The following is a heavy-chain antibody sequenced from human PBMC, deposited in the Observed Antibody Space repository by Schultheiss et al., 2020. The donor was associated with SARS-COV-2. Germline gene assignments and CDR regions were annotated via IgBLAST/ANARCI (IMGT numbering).Heavy chain of an antibody. CDR2: IYDSGST. CDR3: ARVYRMVFGDYFDN. CDR1: GGSVSSGCYY. D-gene: IGHD2-8*01. V-gene: IGHV4-61*01. Sequence: SETLSLTCTVSGGSVSSGCYYWNWIRQPPGKGLEWIGYIYDSGSTNYNPSLKSRVTILVDTSKNQFSLKLSSVTAADTSVYYCARVYRMVFGDYFDNWGQGTLVTVSS. J-gene: IGHJ4*02.